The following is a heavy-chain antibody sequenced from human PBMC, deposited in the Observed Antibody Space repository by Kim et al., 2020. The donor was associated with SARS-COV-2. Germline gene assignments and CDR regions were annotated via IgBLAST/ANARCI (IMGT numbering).Heavy chain of an antibody. J-gene: IGHJ3*02. CDR3: ARDMGSSTSASPKSLGSPRDAFDI. Sequence: SETLSLTCTVSGGSISSGGYYWSWIRQHPGKGLEWIGYIYYSGSTYYNPSLKSRVTISVDTSKNQFSLKLSSVTAADTAVYYCARDMGSSTSASPKSLGSPRDAFDIWGQGTMVTVSS. CDR2: IYYSGST. V-gene: IGHV4-31*03. CDR1: GGSISSGGYY. D-gene: IGHD2-2*01.